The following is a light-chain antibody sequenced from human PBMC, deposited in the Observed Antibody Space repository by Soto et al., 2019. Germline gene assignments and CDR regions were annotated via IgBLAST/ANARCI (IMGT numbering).Light chain of an antibody. CDR1: QDITDS. CDR3: QQYLNPPIT. J-gene: IGKJ5*01. CDR2: DAS. V-gene: IGKV1-33*01. Sequence: DIQMTQSPSSLSASVGDRVTITCRASQDITDSLNWYQQKPGEAPKLLIYDASNLETGVPSRFSGSGSWTEFTFTIRPLQPEDIATYFCQQYLNPPITFGQGTRLEI.